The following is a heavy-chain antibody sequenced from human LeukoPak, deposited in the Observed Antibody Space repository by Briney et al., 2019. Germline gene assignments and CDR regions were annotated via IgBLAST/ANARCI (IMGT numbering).Heavy chain of an antibody. CDR3: ARERRFRGRWFDP. D-gene: IGHD1-26*01. CDR1: GFTFSSYG. J-gene: IGHJ5*02. Sequence: GRSLRLSCAASGFTFSSYGIHWVRQAPGEGLDWVAVISYDGNNKYYADSVKGRFTISRDNPKNTLYLQMNSLRAEDTAVYYCARERRFRGRWFDPWGQGTLVTVSS. CDR2: ISYDGNNK. V-gene: IGHV3-30*03.